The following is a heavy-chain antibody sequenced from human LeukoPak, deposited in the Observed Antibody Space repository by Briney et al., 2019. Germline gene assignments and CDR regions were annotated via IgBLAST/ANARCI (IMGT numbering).Heavy chain of an antibody. CDR2: MNPNSGNT. J-gene: IGHJ3*02. CDR1: GYTFTSYG. D-gene: IGHD5-18*01. V-gene: IGHV1-8*02. CDR3: AREPGYMNAFDI. Sequence: ASVKVSCKASGYTFTSYGISWVRQAPRQGLEWMGWMNPNSGNTGYAQKFQGRVTMTRNTSISTAYMELSSLRSEDTAVYYCAREPGYMNAFDIWGQGTMVTVSS.